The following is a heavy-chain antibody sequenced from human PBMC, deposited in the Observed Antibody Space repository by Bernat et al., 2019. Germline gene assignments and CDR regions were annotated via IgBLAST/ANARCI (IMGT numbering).Heavy chain of an antibody. CDR3: ARGKAVAGRGVSYYGMDV. D-gene: IGHD6-19*01. V-gene: IGHV4-34*01. J-gene: IGHJ6*02. Sequence: QVQLQQWGAGLLKPSETLSLTCAVYGGSFSGYYWSWIRQPPGKGLEWIGEINHSGSTNYNPSLKSRVTISVDTSKNQFSLKLSSVTAADTAVYYCARGKAVAGRGVSYYGMDVWGQGTTVTVSS. CDR2: INHSGST. CDR1: GGSFSGYY.